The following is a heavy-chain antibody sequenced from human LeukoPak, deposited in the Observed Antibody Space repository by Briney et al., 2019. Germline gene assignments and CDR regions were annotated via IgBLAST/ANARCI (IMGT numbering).Heavy chain of an antibody. CDR3: PKGEADDSSGADAFDT. Sequence: PGGSLRLSCAASGFTFSSYGMHWVRQAPGKGLEWVAVIWYDGSSKYYAHSVKGRFTISRDNSKNKLYLKMNSLRAEATAVYYCPKGEADDSSGADAFDTWGQGTMVTVSS. J-gene: IGHJ3*02. V-gene: IGHV3-33*06. CDR1: GFTFSSYG. CDR2: IWYDGSSK. D-gene: IGHD3-22*01.